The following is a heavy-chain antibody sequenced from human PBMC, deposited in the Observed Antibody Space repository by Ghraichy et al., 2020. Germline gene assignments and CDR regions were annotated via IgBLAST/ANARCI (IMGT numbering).Heavy chain of an antibody. D-gene: IGHD7-27*01. J-gene: IGHJ6*03. CDR1: GGSFSGYY. CDR2: INHSGST. V-gene: IGHV4-34*01. Sequence: SQTLSLTCAVYGGSFSGYYWSWIRQPPGKGLEWIGEINHSGSTNYNPSLKSRVTISVDTSKNQFSLKLSSVTAADTAVYYCARGPWAHYYYYMDVWGKGTTVTVSS. CDR3: ARGPWAHYYYYMDV.